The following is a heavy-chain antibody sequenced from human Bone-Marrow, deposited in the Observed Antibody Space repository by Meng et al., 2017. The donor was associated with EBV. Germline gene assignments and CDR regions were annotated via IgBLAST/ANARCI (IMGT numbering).Heavy chain of an antibody. J-gene: IGHJ4*02. D-gene: IGHD3-22*01. CDR1: GFTFSSFG. V-gene: IGHV3-30*18. Sequence: QEQLVESGXGVVQPXRSLRLXXXASGFTFSSFGMHWVRQAPGKGLKWVAIISYDGSNKYYADSVKGRFTISRDNSKNTLYLQMNSLRPEDTAVYYCANGNFHYDTSAYYPDYWGQGTLVTVSS. CDR2: ISYDGSNK. CDR3: ANGNFHYDTSAYYPDY.